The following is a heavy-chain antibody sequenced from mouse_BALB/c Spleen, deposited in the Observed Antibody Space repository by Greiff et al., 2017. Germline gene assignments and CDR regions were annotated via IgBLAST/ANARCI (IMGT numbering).Heavy chain of an antibody. CDR3: ARPYYYGSSYPDYYAMDY. CDR1: GFSLTSYG. Sequence: VKLMESGPGLVAPSQSLSITCTVSGFSLTSYGIHWVRQPPGKGLEWLGVIWAGGSTNYNSALMSRLSISKDNSKSQVFLKMNSLQTDDTAMYYCARPYYYGSSYPDYYAMDYWGQGTSVTVSS. V-gene: IGHV2-9*02. J-gene: IGHJ4*01. CDR2: IWAGGST. D-gene: IGHD1-1*01.